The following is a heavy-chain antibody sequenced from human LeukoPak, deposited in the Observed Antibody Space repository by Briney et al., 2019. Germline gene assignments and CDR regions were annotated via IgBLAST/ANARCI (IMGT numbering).Heavy chain of an antibody. J-gene: IGHJ4*02. CDR2: IRYDGSNK. CDR3: AKDRAYGQFLWGNDY. D-gene: IGHD2-21*01. V-gene: IGHV3-30*02. Sequence: GGSLRLSCAGSGFTFSSYAIHWVRQAPGKGLEGVAFIRYDGSNKYYADSVKGRFTISRDNSKNTLYLQMNSLRAEDTAVYYCAKDRAYGQFLWGNDYWGQGTLVTVSS. CDR1: GFTFSSYA.